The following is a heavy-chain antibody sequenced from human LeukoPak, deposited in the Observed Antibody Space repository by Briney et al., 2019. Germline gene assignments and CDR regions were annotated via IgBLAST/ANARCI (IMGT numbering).Heavy chain of an antibody. CDR1: GFTFSSYG. J-gene: IGHJ4*02. CDR2: IWYDGSNK. Sequence: GSLRLSCAASGFTFSSYGVHWVRQAPGKGLEWVAVIWYDGSNKYYADSVKGRFTISRDNSKNTLYLQMNSLRAEDTAVYYCARVKTRYYDSSGLEYWGQGTLVTVSS. CDR3: ARVKTRYYDSSGLEY. D-gene: IGHD3-22*01. V-gene: IGHV3-33*01.